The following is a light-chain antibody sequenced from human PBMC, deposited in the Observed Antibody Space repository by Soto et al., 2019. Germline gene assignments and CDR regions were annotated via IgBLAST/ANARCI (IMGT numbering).Light chain of an antibody. J-gene: IGKJ1*01. CDR2: GAS. V-gene: IGKV3-20*01. CDR3: QQYGSSPLT. CDR1: QSVSSNY. Sequence: EIVLTQSPGTLSLSPGERATLSCRASQSVSSNYLAWYQQKPGQAPRLLIYGASSRATGIPDRFSGSGSGTAVALTISRLEPEDFAVYYCQQYGSSPLTFGQGTKVEVK.